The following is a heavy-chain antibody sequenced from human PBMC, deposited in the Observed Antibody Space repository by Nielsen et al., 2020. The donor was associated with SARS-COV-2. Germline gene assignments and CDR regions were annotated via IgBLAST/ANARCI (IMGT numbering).Heavy chain of an antibody. CDR2: ISSSGSTI. V-gene: IGHV3-48*03. J-gene: IGHJ6*02. D-gene: IGHD2-2*01. Sequence: RQPPGKGLEWVSYISSSGSTIYYADSVKGRFTISRDNAKNSLYLQMNSLRAEDTAVYYCAREADCSSTSCYRAFGPGYGMDVWGQGTTVTVSS. CDR3: AREADCSSTSCYRAFGPGYGMDV.